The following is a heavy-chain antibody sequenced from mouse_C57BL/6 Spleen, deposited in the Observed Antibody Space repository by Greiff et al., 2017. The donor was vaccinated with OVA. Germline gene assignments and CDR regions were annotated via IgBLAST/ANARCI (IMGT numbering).Heavy chain of an antibody. Sequence: VQLQQSVAELVRPGASVKLSCTASGFNIKNTYMHWVKQRPEQGLEWIGRIDPANGHTKYDPKFPGTAPMTADTSSNPAYLQLSSLKSEDTAIYYCARYRRETDHDKGLDYWGQGTTLTVSS. CDR2: IDPANGHT. J-gene: IGHJ2*01. CDR1: GFNIKNTY. D-gene: IGHD3-2*02. V-gene: IGHV14-3*01. CDR3: ARYRRETDHDKGLDY.